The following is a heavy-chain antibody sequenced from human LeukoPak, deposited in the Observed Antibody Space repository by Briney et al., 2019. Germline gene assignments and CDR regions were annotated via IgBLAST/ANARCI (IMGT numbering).Heavy chain of an antibody. Sequence: GESLKISCKGSGYSFATYWIAWVRQMPGKGLEWMGIIYPDESNIRYSPSFQGHVTISADKSISTAYLQWSSLKASDTAIYYCARPPSRGYSSSFEYRGQGTLVTVSS. J-gene: IGHJ4*02. V-gene: IGHV5-51*01. CDR2: IYPDESNI. CDR1: GYSFATYW. D-gene: IGHD2-2*03. CDR3: ARPPSRGYSSSFEY.